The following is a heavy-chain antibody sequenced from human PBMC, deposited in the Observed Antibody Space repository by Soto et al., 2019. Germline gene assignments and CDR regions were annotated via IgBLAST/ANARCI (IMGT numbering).Heavy chain of an antibody. J-gene: IGHJ4*02. CDR3: ARSPYYYDSSGYFGSLDY. Sequence: GGSLRLSCAASGFTFSSYAMHWVRQAPGKGLEWVAVISYDGSNKYYADSVKGRFTISRDNSKNTLYLQMNGLRAEDTAVYYCARSPYYYDSSGYFGSLDYWGQGTLVTVSS. CDR2: ISYDGSNK. D-gene: IGHD3-22*01. V-gene: IGHV3-30-3*01. CDR1: GFTFSSYA.